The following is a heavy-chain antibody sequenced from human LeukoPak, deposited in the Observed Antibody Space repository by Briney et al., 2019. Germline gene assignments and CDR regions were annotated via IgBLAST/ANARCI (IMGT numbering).Heavy chain of an antibody. CDR2: ISSSSSYI. J-gene: IGHJ4*02. CDR1: GFTFSSYS. CDR3: AREGVTDFDY. V-gene: IGHV3-21*01. Sequence: KSGGSLRLSCAASGFTFSSYSMNWVRQAPGKGLEWVSSISSSSSYIYYADSVKGRFTISRDNAKNSLYLQMNSLRAEDTAVYYCAREGVTDFDYWGQGTLVTVSS. D-gene: IGHD2-21*02.